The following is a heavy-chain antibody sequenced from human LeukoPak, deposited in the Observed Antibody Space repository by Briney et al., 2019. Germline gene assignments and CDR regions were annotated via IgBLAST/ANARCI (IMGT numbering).Heavy chain of an antibody. CDR3: ARSAGGTGGYFDY. CDR2: INSGSRYI. J-gene: IGHJ4*01. CDR1: GLTFTTYN. D-gene: IGHD2-15*01. V-gene: IGHV3-21*01. Sequence: GGSLRLSCAAPGLTFTTYNMNWVRQAPGKGLEWVSSINSGSRYIYYADSMKGRFTISRDNAKNSLYLQMNSLRAEDTAVYYCARSAGGTGGYFDYWGRGTLVTVSS.